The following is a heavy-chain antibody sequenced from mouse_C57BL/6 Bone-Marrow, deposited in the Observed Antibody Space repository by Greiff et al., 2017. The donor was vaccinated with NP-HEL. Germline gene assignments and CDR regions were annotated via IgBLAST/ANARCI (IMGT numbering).Heavy chain of an antibody. V-gene: IGHV5-4*03. J-gene: IGHJ3*01. CDR3: ARPFYEYDEWFAY. Sequence: EVMLVESGGGLVKPGGSLKLSCAASGFTFSSYAMSWVRQTPEKRLEWVATISDGGSYTYYPDNVKGRFTISRDNAKNNLYLQMSHLKSEDTAMYYCARPFYEYDEWFAYWGQGTLVTVSA. CDR2: ISDGGSYT. CDR1: GFTFSSYA. D-gene: IGHD2-4*01.